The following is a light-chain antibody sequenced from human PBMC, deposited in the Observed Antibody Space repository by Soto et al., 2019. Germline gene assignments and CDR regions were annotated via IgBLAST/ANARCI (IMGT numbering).Light chain of an antibody. V-gene: IGKV3-11*01. CDR1: QSINNY. CDR3: QHLKT. CDR2: DAV. J-gene: IGKJ5*01. Sequence: EIVLTQSPATLSLSPGERATLSCRASQSINNYIAWYQKTVGQAPRLLIDDAVNRATAIPPRFSGSGSGTDFTLTISSLEPEDFAVYYCQHLKTFGQGTRLEIK.